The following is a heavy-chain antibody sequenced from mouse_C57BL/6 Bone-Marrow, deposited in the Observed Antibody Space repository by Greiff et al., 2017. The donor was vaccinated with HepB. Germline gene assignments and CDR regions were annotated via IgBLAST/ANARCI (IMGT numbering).Heavy chain of an antibody. V-gene: IGHV1-82*01. D-gene: IGHD1-1*01. CDR2: IYPGDGDT. CDR1: GYAFSSSW. CDR3: ASLIYYYGSSYDYFDY. J-gene: IGHJ2*01. Sequence: VQLQQSGPELVKPGASVKISCKASGYAFSSSWMNWVKQRPGKGLEWIGRIYPGDGDTNYNGKFTGKATLTADKSSRTAYMQLSSLTSEDSAVYFCASLIYYYGSSYDYFDYWGQGTTLTVSS.